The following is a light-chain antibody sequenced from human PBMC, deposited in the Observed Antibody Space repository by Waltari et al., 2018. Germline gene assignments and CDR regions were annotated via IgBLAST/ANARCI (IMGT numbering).Light chain of an antibody. CDR1: SPHIGAAHP. CDR3: QSFDSNVRGGVV. Sequence: SLLTQPPSVSGAPGPRTTNSCTGSSPHIGAAHPDHRYQAFPGTAPKLLIYGNHNRPSGVPDRFSGSKSGSSASLAINGLQAEDEADYYCQSFDSNVRGGVVFGGGTKVTVL. J-gene: IGLJ3*02. CDR2: GNH. V-gene: IGLV1-40*01.